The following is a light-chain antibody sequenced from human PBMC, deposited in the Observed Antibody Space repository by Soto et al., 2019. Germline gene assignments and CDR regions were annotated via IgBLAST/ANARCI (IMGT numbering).Light chain of an antibody. V-gene: IGKV1-39*01. J-gene: IGKJ5*01. Sequence: DIQMTQSPSSLSASVGDRVTITCRASQSISTYLNWYQQKPGKAPKLLIDAASSLQSGVPSRFSGSGSGTDFTLTISSLQPEDFATYYCQQSYSTPPITFGQGTRLENK. CDR3: QQSYSTPPIT. CDR2: AAS. CDR1: QSISTY.